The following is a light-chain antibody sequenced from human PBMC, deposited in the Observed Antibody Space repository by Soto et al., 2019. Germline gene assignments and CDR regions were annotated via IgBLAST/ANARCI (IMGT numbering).Light chain of an antibody. J-gene: IGKJ2*01. CDR2: GAS. Sequence: EIVLTQSPGTLSLIPGDRATLSCRASQNIRSNYVAWYRQSPGQAPRLLIYGASVRATGIPDRFSGSGSGTDFTLTISRLEPEDFAVYYCQQYASSPETFGQGTKLEI. CDR3: QQYASSPET. V-gene: IGKV3-20*01. CDR1: QNIRSNY.